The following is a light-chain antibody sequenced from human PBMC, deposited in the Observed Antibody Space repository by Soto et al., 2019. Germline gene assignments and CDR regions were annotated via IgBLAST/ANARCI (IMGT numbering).Light chain of an antibody. Sequence: EIVMTHSPATLSMSPGERSTLSCRASQSVGSNLAWYQQKPGQAPRLLIYAASTRATGVPARFRGSASATEFTLTISSLQSEDFAVYYCQQFNNWPWTFGRGTKVDIK. J-gene: IGKJ1*01. CDR1: QSVGSN. V-gene: IGKV3-15*01. CDR2: AAS. CDR3: QQFNNWPWT.